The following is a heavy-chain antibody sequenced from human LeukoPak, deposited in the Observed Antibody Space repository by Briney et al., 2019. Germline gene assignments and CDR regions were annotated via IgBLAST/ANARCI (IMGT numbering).Heavy chain of an antibody. Sequence: SVKVSCKASGGTFSSYAISWVRQAPGQGLEWMGRIIPILGIANYAQKFQGRVTITADKSTSTAYMELSSLRSEDTAVYYCARDWYYGSGSYSSPYNWFDPWGQGALVTVSS. V-gene: IGHV1-69*04. CDR1: GGTFSSYA. CDR3: ARDWYYGSGSYSSPYNWFDP. CDR2: IIPILGIA. J-gene: IGHJ5*02. D-gene: IGHD3-10*01.